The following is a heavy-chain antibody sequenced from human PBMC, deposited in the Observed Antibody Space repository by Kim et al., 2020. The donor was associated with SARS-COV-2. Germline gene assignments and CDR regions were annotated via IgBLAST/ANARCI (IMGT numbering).Heavy chain of an antibody. CDR3: AIPQVAGQEAWFDP. V-gene: IGHV5-51*01. Sequence: SPSFQGQVTISADKSISTAYLQWSSLKASDTAMYYCAIPQVAGQEAWFDPWGQGTLVTVSS. D-gene: IGHD6-19*01. J-gene: IGHJ5*02.